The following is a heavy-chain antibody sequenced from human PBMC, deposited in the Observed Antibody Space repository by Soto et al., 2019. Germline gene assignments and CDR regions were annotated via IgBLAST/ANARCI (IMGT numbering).Heavy chain of an antibody. J-gene: IGHJ6*02. V-gene: IGHV1-69*13. D-gene: IGHD4-17*01. CDR2: IIPIFGTA. Sequence: SVKVSYKASGCTFSSYAISWVRQAPGQRLEWMGGIIPIFGTANYAQKFQGRVTITADESTSTAYMELSSLRSEDTAVYYCARDPGKVTTLREYYYYGMDVWGQGTTVTVSS. CDR3: ARDPGKVTTLREYYYYGMDV. CDR1: GCTFSSYA.